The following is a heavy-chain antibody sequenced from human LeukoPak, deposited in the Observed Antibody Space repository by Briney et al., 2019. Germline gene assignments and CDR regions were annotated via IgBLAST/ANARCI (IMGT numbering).Heavy chain of an antibody. CDR1: GFTFSRHW. D-gene: IGHD4-17*01. V-gene: IGHV3-74*01. J-gene: IGHJ4*02. CDR2: INNDGSSI. CDR3: VREACGDYLDY. Sequence: GGSLRLSCAASGFTFSRHWMHWVRQVPGKGLVWVSRINNDGSSIAYADSVKGRFHISRDNAKNTLYLQMKSLTVEDTAVYYCVREACGDYLDYWGQGTLVTVSS.